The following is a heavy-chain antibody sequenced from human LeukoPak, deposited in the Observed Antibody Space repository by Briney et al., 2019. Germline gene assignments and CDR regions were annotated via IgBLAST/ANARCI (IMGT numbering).Heavy chain of an antibody. D-gene: IGHD2-21*02. Sequence: PSETLSLTCTVTGGSISSYYWSWIRQPAGKGLEWIGRIYTSGSTNYNPSLKSRVTISVDTSKNQFSLRLTSVTAADTAVYYCARLCQVTSCAKFEYWGQGIQVTVSS. V-gene: IGHV4-4*07. CDR3: ARLCQVTSCAKFEY. J-gene: IGHJ4*02. CDR1: GGSISSYY. CDR2: IYTSGST.